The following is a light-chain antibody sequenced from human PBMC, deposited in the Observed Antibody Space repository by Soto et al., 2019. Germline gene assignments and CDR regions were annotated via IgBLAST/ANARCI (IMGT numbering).Light chain of an antibody. J-gene: IGKJ1*01. CDR3: QQYGSLSWT. Sequence: VMTQSPATLSVSPGEGATLSCRASQSVSSNLVWYQHKPGQAPRLLIYGASTRATGIPDRFSGSGSGTDFTLTISRLEPEDVAVYYCQQYGSLSWTFGQGTKVDIK. CDR1: QSVSSN. V-gene: IGKV3-20*01. CDR2: GAS.